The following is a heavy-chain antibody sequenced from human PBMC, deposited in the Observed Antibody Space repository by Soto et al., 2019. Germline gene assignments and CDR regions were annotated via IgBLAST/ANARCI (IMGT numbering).Heavy chain of an antibody. V-gene: IGHV1-69*04. Sequence: ASVKVSCKASGGTFSSYTISWVRQAPGQGLEWMGRIIPILGIANYAQKFQGRVTITADKSTSTAYMELSSLRSEDTAVYYCARDRYYGSGSYPIYGMDVWGQGTTVTVSS. CDR2: IIPILGIA. J-gene: IGHJ6*02. CDR3: ARDRYYGSGSYPIYGMDV. D-gene: IGHD3-10*01. CDR1: GGTFSSYT.